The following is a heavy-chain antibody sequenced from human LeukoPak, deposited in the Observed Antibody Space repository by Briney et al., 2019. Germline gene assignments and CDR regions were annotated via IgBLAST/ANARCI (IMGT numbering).Heavy chain of an antibody. CDR3: ARGAGSFDY. D-gene: IGHD6-19*01. V-gene: IGHV4-34*01. CDR1: GGSLSGYY. CDR2: INHSGST. Sequence: SETLSLTCAVYGGSLSGYYWSWIRQPPGKGLEWIGEINHSGSTNYNPSLKSRVTISVDTSKNQFSLKLSSVTAADTAVYYCARGAGSFDYWGQGTLVTVSS. J-gene: IGHJ4*02.